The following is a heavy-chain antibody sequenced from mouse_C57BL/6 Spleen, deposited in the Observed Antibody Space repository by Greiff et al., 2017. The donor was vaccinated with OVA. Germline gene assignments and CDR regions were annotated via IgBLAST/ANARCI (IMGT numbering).Heavy chain of an antibody. CDR1: GYAFSSSW. D-gene: IGHD2-2*01. Sequence: QVQLKQSGPELVKPGASVKISCKASGYAFSSSWMNWVKQRPGKGLEWIGRIYPGDGDTNYNGKFKGKATLTADKSSSTAYMQLSSLTSEDSAVYFCANLYYGYDWFAYWGQGTLVTVSA. V-gene: IGHV1-82*01. CDR3: ANLYYGYDWFAY. J-gene: IGHJ3*01. CDR2: IYPGDGDT.